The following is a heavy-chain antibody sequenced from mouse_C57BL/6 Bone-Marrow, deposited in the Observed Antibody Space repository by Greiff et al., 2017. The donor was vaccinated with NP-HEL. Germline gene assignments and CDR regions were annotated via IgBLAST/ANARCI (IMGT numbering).Heavy chain of an antibody. CDR1: GFSLTSYG. J-gene: IGHJ3*01. CDR3: ARKGGPDGYYPAWFAY. D-gene: IGHD2-3*01. CDR2: IWSGGST. Sequence: VQGVESGPGLVQPSQSLSITCTVSGFSLTSYGVHWVRQSPGKGLEWLGVIWSGGSTDYNAAFISRLSISKDNSKSQVSIKMNSLQADDTAIYYWARKGGPDGYYPAWFAYWGQGTLVTVSA. V-gene: IGHV2-2*01.